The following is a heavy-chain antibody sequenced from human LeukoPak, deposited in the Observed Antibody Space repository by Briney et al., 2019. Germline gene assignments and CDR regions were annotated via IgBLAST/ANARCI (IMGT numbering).Heavy chain of an antibody. V-gene: IGHV1-2*02. CDR2: INPNSGGT. Sequence: GASVKVSCKASGYTFTGYYMHWVRQAPGQGLEWMGWINPNSGGTNYAQKFQGRVTMTRDTSISTAYMELSRLRSDDTAVYYCASVGCSSTSCYEYFQHWGQGTLVTVSS. CDR1: GYTFTGYY. D-gene: IGHD2-2*01. CDR3: ASVGCSSTSCYEYFQH. J-gene: IGHJ1*01.